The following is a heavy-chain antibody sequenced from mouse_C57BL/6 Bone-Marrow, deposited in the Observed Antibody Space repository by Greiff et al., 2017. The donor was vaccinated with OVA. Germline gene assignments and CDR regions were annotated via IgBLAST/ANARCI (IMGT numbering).Heavy chain of an antibody. CDR2: IYPGDGDI. J-gene: IGHJ2*01. CDR3: ARGAY. V-gene: IGHV1-80*01. Sequence: VQLQQSGAELVKPGASVKISCKASGYAFSNYWRNWVKQRPGKGLEWIGQIYPGDGDINYNGKFKGKATLTADKSSSTAYMQCSSLTSGDSAVYFCARGAYWGQGTTLTVSS. CDR1: GYAFSNYW.